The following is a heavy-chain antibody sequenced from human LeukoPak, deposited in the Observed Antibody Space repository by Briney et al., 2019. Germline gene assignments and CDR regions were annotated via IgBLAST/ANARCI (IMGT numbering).Heavy chain of an antibody. CDR1: GFTFSSYA. J-gene: IGHJ2*01. D-gene: IGHD6-19*01. V-gene: IGHV3-23*01. CDR2: ISGSGGST. Sequence: GGSLRLSCAASGFTFSSYAMSWVRQAPGKGLEWVSAISGSGGSTYYADSVKGRFTISRDNSKNTLYLQMNSLRAEDTAVYYCAKSDSSGFRSYWYFDLWGRGTLVTVSS. CDR3: AKSDSSGFRSYWYFDL.